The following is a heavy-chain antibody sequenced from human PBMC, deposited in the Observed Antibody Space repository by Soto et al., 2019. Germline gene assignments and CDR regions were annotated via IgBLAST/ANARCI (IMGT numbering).Heavy chain of an antibody. J-gene: IGHJ2*01. Sequence: QVQLQQWGAGPLRPLETLPLTCGVSGGSFSGYYWAWIRQSPGKGLEWIGEINGRGCINYNPSLKSLVRFSGDTPENLYALIPRSVAAADTAVSYGARESHGMLTGPPWVWYVDLWGRGTLVTVSS. D-gene: IGHD3-9*01. CDR3: ARESHGMLTGPPWVWYVDL. CDR2: INGRGCI. V-gene: IGHV4-34*01. CDR1: GGSFSGYY.